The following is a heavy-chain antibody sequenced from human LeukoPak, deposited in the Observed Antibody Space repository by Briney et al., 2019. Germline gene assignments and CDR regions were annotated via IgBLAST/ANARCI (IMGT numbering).Heavy chain of an antibody. J-gene: IGHJ5*02. V-gene: IGHV4-59*01. CDR3: ARNWDILGDINWFVP. CDR2: IYYGGST. CDR1: GGSLRSYN. D-gene: IGHD7-27*01. Sequence: SETLSLTCTVSGGSLRSYNYNWIRQPPGKGLEWIGYIYYGGSTYYKPSLKSRVTISVQKSKSQFSLKLSSVTAADTAMYYCARNWDILGDINWFVPWGERTLVTVSS.